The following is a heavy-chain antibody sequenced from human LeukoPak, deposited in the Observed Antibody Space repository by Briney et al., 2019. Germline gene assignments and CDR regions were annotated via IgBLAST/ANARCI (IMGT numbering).Heavy chain of an antibody. CDR1: GGTFSSYA. CDR2: IIPILGIA. D-gene: IGHD5-18*01. V-gene: IGHV1-69*04. Sequence: ASVKVSCKASGGTFSSYAISWVRQAPGQGLEWMGRIIPILGIANYAQKFQGRVTITADKSTSTAYMELSSLRSEDTAVYYCARDLNGGYSYGYFQDYWGQGTLVTVSP. CDR3: ARDLNGGYSYGYFQDY. J-gene: IGHJ4*02.